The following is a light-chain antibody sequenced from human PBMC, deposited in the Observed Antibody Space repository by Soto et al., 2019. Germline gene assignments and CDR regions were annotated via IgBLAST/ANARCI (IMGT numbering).Light chain of an antibody. CDR2: AAS. CDR3: QQSYSTPYT. CDR1: QGISSY. V-gene: IGKV1-8*01. Sequence: AIRITQSPSSLSASTGDRVTITCRASQGISSYLAWYQQKPGKAPKLLIYAASSLQRGVPSRFSGSGSGTDFTLTISSLQPEDFATYYCQQSYSTPYTFGQGTKLEIK. J-gene: IGKJ2*01.